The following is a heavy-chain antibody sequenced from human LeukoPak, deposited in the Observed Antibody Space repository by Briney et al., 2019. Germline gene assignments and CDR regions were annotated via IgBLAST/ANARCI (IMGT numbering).Heavy chain of an antibody. CDR3: AKDRGVAGYFDY. CDR1: GFTFTSYT. Sequence: GGSLRLSCAASGFTFTSYTMSWVRQAPGSGLEWVSAVSGSGDSTWYADSVKGRFTISRDNSKNSLYLQMNSLRAEDTALYYCAKDRGVAGYFDYWGQGTLVTVSS. CDR2: VSGSGDST. V-gene: IGHV3-23*01. J-gene: IGHJ4*02. D-gene: IGHD2-15*01.